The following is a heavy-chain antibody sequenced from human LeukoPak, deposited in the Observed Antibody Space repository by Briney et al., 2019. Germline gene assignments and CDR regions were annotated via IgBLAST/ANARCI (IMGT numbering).Heavy chain of an antibody. J-gene: IGHJ5*02. CDR3: ARVPAVATIGLGWFDP. CDR1: GGTFSSYA. V-gene: IGHV1-69*13. D-gene: IGHD5-12*01. CDR2: IIPIFGTA. Sequence: SVKVSCKASGGTFSSYAISWVRQAPGQGLEWMGGIIPIFGTANYAQKFQGRVTITAGESTSTAYMELSSLRSEDTAVYYCARVPAVATIGLGWFDPWGQGTLVTVSS.